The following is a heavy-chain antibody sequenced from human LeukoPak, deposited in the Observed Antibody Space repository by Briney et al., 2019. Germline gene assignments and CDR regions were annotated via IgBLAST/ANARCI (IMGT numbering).Heavy chain of an antibody. J-gene: IGHJ3*02. CDR3: ARDMARGGTWAFDI. V-gene: IGHV3-53*01. CDR1: GFTVSSNY. D-gene: IGHD3-16*01. CDR2: IYSGGST. Sequence: PGGSLRLSCAASGFTVSSNYMSWVRQAPGKGLEWVSVIYSGGSTYYADSVKGRFTISRDNSKNTLYLQMNSLRAEDTAVYYCARDMARGGTWAFDIWGQGTMVTVSS.